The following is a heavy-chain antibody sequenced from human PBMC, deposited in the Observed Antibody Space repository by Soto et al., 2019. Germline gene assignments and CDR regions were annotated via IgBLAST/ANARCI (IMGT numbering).Heavy chain of an antibody. CDR2: ISAYNGNT. CDR1: GYTFTSYG. V-gene: IGHV1-18*01. Sequence: GASVKVSCKASGYTFTSYGISWVRQAPGQGLEWMGWISAYNGNTNYAQKLQGRVTMTTDTSTSTAYMELRSLRSDDTAVYYCARDGVVVVAAFYGMDVWGQGTTVTVSS. J-gene: IGHJ6*02. CDR3: ARDGVVVVAAFYGMDV. D-gene: IGHD2-15*01.